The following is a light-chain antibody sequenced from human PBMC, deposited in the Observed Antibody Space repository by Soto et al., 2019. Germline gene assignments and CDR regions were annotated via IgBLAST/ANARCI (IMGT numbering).Light chain of an antibody. Sequence: EIVLTQSPGTLSLSPGERATLSCRASERLSSVYLAWYQQRPGQPPRLLIYGASNRATCIPDRFSGSGSGTDFTLIINRLEPEDVAIYYCQQYGDSPRITFGQGTRLEIK. CDR3: QQYGDSPRIT. CDR2: GAS. V-gene: IGKV3-20*01. CDR1: ERLSSVY. J-gene: IGKJ5*01.